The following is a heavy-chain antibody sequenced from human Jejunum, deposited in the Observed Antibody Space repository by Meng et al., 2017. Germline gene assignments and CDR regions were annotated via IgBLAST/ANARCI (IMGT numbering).Heavy chain of an antibody. CDR2: ISASGGSA. Sequence: GESLKISCVTSGFSFNNFATGWVRQAPGKGLEWVSGISASGGSAYYADSVGGRFITSRDNSKNTLFLQLNSLRADDTALYYCAKGSSSGWPYYFDFWGQGTLVTVSS. CDR3: AKGSSSGWPYYFDF. J-gene: IGHJ4*02. D-gene: IGHD6-19*01. CDR1: GFSFNNFA. V-gene: IGHV3-23*01.